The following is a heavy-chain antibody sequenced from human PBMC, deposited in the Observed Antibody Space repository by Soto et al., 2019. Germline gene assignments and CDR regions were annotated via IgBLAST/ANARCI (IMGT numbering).Heavy chain of an antibody. CDR1: GFIFNEYG. D-gene: IGHD2-15*01. V-gene: IGHV3-33*03. Sequence: QVQLVESGGGVVQPGRSLRLSCAASGFIFNEYGMHWVRQAPGKGLEWVAVIWYDGSNKYYADSVKGRFTFSRDNSKNTITLQVNSLRVEDTAVYYCARWGCSGSNCNLNQRSFDLWGQGTLVTVSS. CDR2: IWYDGSNK. CDR3: ARWGCSGSNCNLNQRSFDL. J-gene: IGHJ4*02.